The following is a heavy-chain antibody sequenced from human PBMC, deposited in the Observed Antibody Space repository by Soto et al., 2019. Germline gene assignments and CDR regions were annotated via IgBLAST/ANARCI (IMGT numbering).Heavy chain of an antibody. D-gene: IGHD1-26*01. Sequence: GASVKVSCKASGGTFSSYAISWVRQAPGQGLEWMGGIIPIFGTANYAQKFQGRVTMTADKSTNTAYMELRSLRSDDTAVYFCARALYRRGTYYAFDNWGQGTLVTVSS. J-gene: IGHJ4*02. CDR3: ARALYRRGTYYAFDN. CDR1: GGTFSSYA. V-gene: IGHV1-69*06. CDR2: IIPIFGTA.